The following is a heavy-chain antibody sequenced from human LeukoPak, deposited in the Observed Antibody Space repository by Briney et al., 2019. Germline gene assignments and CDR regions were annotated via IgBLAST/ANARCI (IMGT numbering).Heavy chain of an antibody. CDR2: IYSTGRV. CDR3: ARASETAMVTL. D-gene: IGHD5-18*01. J-gene: IGHJ4*02. CDR1: GDPITNYY. V-gene: IGHV4-4*07. Sequence: SETLSLTCTVSGDPITNYYWTWIRQPAGKGLEWIGRIYSTGRVNYNPSLKSRVTMLLDTSKNHISLKLTSVTAADTAIYFCARASETAMVTLWGQGTLVTVSS.